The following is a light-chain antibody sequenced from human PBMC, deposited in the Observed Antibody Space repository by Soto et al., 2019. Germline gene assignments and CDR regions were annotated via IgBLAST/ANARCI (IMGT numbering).Light chain of an antibody. V-gene: IGLV2-14*03. Sequence: QSALTQPASVSGSPGQSITISCAGTSSDVGAYNYVSWYQHHPGKAPKLMIYDVNNRPSGDSNRFSGSKSGNTASLTIAGLQAEDEADYYCSSLTSGATYVFGSGTKLTVL. CDR2: DVN. J-gene: IGLJ1*01. CDR1: SSDVGAYNY. CDR3: SSLTSGATYV.